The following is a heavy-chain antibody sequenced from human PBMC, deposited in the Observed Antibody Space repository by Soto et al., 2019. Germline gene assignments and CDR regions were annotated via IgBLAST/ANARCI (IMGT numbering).Heavy chain of an antibody. CDR2: IIPIFGTA. J-gene: IGHJ6*02. D-gene: IGHD2-2*01. V-gene: IGHV1-69*01. CDR1: GGTFSSYA. CDR3: ARGTTRCSSTSCAYYYYYYGMDV. Sequence: QVQLVQSGAEVKKPGSSVKVSCKASGGTFSSYAISWVRQAPGQGLEWMGGIIPIFGTANYAQKFQGRVTITADESTSTAYIELSSLRSEDTAVYYCARGTTRCSSTSCAYYYYYYGMDVWGQGTTVTVSS.